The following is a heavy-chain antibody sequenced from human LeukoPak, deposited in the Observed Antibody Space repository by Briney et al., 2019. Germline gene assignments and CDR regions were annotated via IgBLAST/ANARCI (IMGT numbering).Heavy chain of an antibody. Sequence: GASVKVSCKVSGYTFTGYYMHWVRQAPGQGLEWMGWINPNSGGANYAQKFQGRVTMTRDTSISTAYMELSRLRSDDTAVYYCARIWGSPPYYFDYWGQGTLVTVSS. V-gene: IGHV1-2*02. CDR1: GYTFTGYY. CDR2: INPNSGGA. CDR3: ARIWGSPPYYFDY. D-gene: IGHD7-27*01. J-gene: IGHJ4*02.